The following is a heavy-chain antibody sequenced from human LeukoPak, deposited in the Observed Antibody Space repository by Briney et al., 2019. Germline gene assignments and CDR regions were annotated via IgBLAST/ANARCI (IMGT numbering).Heavy chain of an antibody. D-gene: IGHD3-10*01. CDR1: GGSLSGFS. CDR2: INHSGST. V-gene: IGHV4-34*01. J-gene: IGHJ4*02. CDR3: ARGMIRGVITPGY. Sequence: SETLSLTCAVYGGSLSGFSWNWIRQPPGKGLEWIGEINHSGSTNYNPSLKSRVTISLDASKNQFSLKVRSVIAADTAMYYCARGMIRGVITPGYWGQGTLVTVSS.